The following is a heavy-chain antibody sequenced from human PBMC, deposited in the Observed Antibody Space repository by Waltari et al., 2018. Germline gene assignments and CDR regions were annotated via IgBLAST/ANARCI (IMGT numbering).Heavy chain of an antibody. Sequence: QVQLVQSGAEVKKPGSSVKVSCKASGGTFSSYAISWVRPATGQGLEWMGGIIPIFGTANYAQKFQGIVTITADESTSTAYMELSSLRSEDTAVYYCARDALRGPTISDAFDIWGQGTMVTVSS. CDR3: ARDALRGPTISDAFDI. J-gene: IGHJ3*02. V-gene: IGHV1-69*01. CDR2: IIPIFGTA. D-gene: IGHD3-16*01. CDR1: GGTFSSYA.